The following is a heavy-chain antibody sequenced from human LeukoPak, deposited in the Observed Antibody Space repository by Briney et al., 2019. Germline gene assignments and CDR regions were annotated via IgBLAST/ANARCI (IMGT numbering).Heavy chain of an antibody. J-gene: IGHJ5*02. CDR2: IYYSGST. CDR1: GDSISNYY. V-gene: IGHV4-59*01. Sequence: KPSETVSLTCSVPGDSISNYYWSWIRQPPGKGLEWIGYIYYSGSTNYNPTLKSRVTISKDMSKKQVSLKLKSVAAADTAVYYCARGSNWLGLWGQGIVDTVSS. CDR3: ARGSNWLGL.